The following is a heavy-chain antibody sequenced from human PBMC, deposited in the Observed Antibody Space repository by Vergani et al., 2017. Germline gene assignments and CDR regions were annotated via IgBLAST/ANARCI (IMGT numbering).Heavy chain of an antibody. D-gene: IGHD2-2*01. J-gene: IGHJ6*02. CDR1: GFTFSSYW. CDR3: ARAGIVVVPAAIKRYYYYYGMDV. CDR2: IKQDGSEK. V-gene: IGHV3-7*01. Sequence: EVQLVESGGDLVQPGRSLRLSCAASGFTFSSYWMSWVRQAPGKGLEWVANIKQDGSEKYYVDSVKGRFTISRDNAKNSLYLQMNSLRAEDTAVYYCARAGIVVVPAAIKRYYYYYGMDVWGQGTTVTVSS.